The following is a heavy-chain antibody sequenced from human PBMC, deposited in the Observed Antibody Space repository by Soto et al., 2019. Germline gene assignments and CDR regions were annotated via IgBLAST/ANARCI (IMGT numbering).Heavy chain of an antibody. CDR2: IKRDGSEK. J-gene: IGHJ4*02. V-gene: IGHV3-7*01. CDR3: ARDRDLAVPAAVIYFDS. Sequence: GGSLRLSCSASGFSISDYWMSWVRQAPGKGLEWVANIKRDGSEKYYVDSVKGRFTISRDNAKNSLYLQMNSLRADDTAVYYCARDRDLAVPAAVIYFDSWGQGTLVTVSS. CDR1: GFSISDYW. D-gene: IGHD2-2*01.